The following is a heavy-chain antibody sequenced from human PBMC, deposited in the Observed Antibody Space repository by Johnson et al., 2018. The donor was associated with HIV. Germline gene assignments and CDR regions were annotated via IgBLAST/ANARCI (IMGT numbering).Heavy chain of an antibody. CDR3: AKGGSGTTLIRAQKGAFDI. Sequence: QVQLVESGGGVVQPGRSLRLSCAASGFTFSSYAMHWVRQAPGKGLEWVAVISYDGSNKYYADSVKGRFTISRDNSKNTLYLQMNSLRIDDTAVYYWAKGGSGTTLIRAQKGAFDIWGQGTMVTVSS. J-gene: IGHJ3*02. CDR1: GFTFSSYA. D-gene: IGHD6-19*01. V-gene: IGHV3-30*04. CDR2: ISYDGSNK.